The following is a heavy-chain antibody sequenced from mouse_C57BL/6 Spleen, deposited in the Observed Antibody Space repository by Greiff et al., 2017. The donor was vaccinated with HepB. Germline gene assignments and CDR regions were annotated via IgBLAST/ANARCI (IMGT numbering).Heavy chain of an antibody. V-gene: IGHV1-52*01. CDR2: IDPSDSET. CDR1: GYTFTSYW. J-gene: IGHJ3*01. CDR3: ARGEGAWFAY. Sequence: QVQLQQPGAELVRPGSSVKLSCKASGYTFTSYWMHWVKQRPIQGLEWIGNIDPSDSETHYNQKFKDKATLTVDKSSSTSYMQLSSLTSEDSAVYYCARGEGAWFAYWGQGTLVTVSA.